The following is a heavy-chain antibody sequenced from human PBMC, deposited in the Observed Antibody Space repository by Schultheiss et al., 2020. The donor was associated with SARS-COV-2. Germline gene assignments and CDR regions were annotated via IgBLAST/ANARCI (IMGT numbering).Heavy chain of an antibody. Sequence: GGSLRLSCVASGFSFSNTRMSWVRQAPGKGLEWVAFIGYDGGNKFNADSVKGRFTISRDNSKNTLYLQMNSLRAEDTAVYYCARDNAVAGSFDYWGQGTLVTVSS. CDR2: IGYDGGNK. CDR1: GFSFSNTR. D-gene: IGHD6-19*01. CDR3: ARDNAVAGSFDY. V-gene: IGHV3-30*02. J-gene: IGHJ4*02.